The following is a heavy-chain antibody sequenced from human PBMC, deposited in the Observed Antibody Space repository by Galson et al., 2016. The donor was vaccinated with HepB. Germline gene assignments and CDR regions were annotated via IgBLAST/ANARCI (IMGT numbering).Heavy chain of an antibody. Sequence: SVKVSCKASGYTFTTYGISWVRQAPGQGLEWMGWISGYNGNTHYAQKFQDRVTLTRDTSTGTAYMDLWSLTSDDTAGYYCAREDWNPRYYFNGMDVWGQGTTVTVSS. J-gene: IGHJ6*02. D-gene: IGHD1-1*01. CDR1: GYTFTTYG. CDR2: ISGYNGNT. CDR3: AREDWNPRYYFNGMDV. V-gene: IGHV1-18*01.